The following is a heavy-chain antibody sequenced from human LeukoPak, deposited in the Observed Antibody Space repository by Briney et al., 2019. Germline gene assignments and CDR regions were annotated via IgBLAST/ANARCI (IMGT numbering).Heavy chain of an antibody. J-gene: IGHJ4*02. CDR3: AREREGPYGYLDY. D-gene: IGHD4-17*01. V-gene: IGHV4-34*01. Sequence: PSETLSLTCAVYGGSFSGYYWSWIRQPPGKGLEWIGEINHSGSTNYNPSLKSRVTISVDTSKNQFSLKLSSVTAADTAVYYCAREREGPYGYLDYWGQGTLVIVSS. CDR1: GGSFSGYY. CDR2: INHSGST.